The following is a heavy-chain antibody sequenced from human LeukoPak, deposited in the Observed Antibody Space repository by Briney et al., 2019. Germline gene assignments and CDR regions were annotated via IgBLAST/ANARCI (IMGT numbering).Heavy chain of an antibody. V-gene: IGHV3-23*01. CDR2: ISSSGVST. D-gene: IGHD6-13*01. Sequence: GGSLRLSCAASGFTFSSYAMSWVRQAPGKGLEWVSAISSSGVSTYYADSVKGRFTISRDNSKNTLFLQMSSLRAEDTAVYYCANSRASYWGQGTLVTVSS. CDR3: ANSRASY. J-gene: IGHJ4*02. CDR1: GFTFSSYA.